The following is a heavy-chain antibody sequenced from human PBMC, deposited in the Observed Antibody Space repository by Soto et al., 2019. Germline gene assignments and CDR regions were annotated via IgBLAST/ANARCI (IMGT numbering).Heavy chain of an antibody. J-gene: IGHJ5*02. CDR1: GFTFSSYA. D-gene: IGHD6-13*01. CDR3: AKAYSNSWPNDWFDP. Sequence: EVQLLESGGGWLQPGGSLRLSCEASGFTFSSYAMNWVRQAPGKGLEWVSGITGSGAGSYYSDSVKGRFTISRDNSKNTLYLQMNSLRAEDTAVYYCAKAYSNSWPNDWFDPWGQVTLVTVSS. V-gene: IGHV3-23*01. CDR2: ITGSGAGS.